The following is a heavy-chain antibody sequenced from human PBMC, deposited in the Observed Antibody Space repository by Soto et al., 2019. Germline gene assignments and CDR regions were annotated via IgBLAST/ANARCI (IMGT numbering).Heavy chain of an antibody. J-gene: IGHJ4*02. Sequence: ETLSLTCTVSGGSISSYYWSWIRQPPGKGLEWIGYIYYSGSTNYNPSLKSRVTISVDTSKNQFSLKLSSVTAADTAVYYCARHGVVVGRPDFDYWGQGTLVTVSS. CDR3: ARHGVVVGRPDFDY. V-gene: IGHV4-59*01. D-gene: IGHD2-2*01. CDR2: IYYSGST. CDR1: GGSISSYY.